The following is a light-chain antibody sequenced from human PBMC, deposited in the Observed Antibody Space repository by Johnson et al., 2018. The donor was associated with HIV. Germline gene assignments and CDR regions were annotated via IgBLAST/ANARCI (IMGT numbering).Light chain of an antibody. V-gene: IGLV1-51*01. CDR3: GTWDSSLSVYV. CDR1: SSNIGNNY. CDR2: DNN. Sequence: QSVLTQPPSVSAAPGQKVTISCSGSSSNIGNNYVSWYQQLPGTAPKLLIYDNNKRPSGIPDRFSGSKSGTSATLGITGLRTGDEADYYCGTWDSSLSVYVLGTGTKVTVL. J-gene: IGLJ1*01.